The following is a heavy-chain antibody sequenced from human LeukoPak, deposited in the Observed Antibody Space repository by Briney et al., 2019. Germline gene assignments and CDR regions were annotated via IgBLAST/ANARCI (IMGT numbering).Heavy chain of an antibody. CDR2: INHSGST. Sequence: SETLSLTCAVYGGSFSGYYWSWIRQPPGKGLEWIGEINHSGSTNYNPSLKSRVTISVDTSKNQFSLKLSSVTAADTAVYYCARGSAFAYYDILTGYYLGSSFDYWGQGTLVTVSS. CDR1: GGSFSGYY. J-gene: IGHJ4*02. D-gene: IGHD3-9*01. V-gene: IGHV4-34*01. CDR3: ARGSAFAYYDILTGYYLGSSFDY.